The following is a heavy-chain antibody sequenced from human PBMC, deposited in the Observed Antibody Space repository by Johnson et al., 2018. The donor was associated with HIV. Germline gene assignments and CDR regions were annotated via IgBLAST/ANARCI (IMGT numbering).Heavy chain of an antibody. CDR1: GFTFSSYG. CDR2: IRYDGNNK. J-gene: IGHJ3*02. D-gene: IGHD3-22*01. V-gene: IGHV3-30*02. CDR3: AKDVGNYWPDAFDI. Sequence: QMQLVESGGGVVQPGGSLRLSCAASGFTFSSYGMHWVRQAPGKGLEWVTFIRYDGNNKYYADSMRGRLTISRDNSKNTVYLQMNSLRTEDTAVYYCAKDVGNYWPDAFDIWGQGTMVTVSS.